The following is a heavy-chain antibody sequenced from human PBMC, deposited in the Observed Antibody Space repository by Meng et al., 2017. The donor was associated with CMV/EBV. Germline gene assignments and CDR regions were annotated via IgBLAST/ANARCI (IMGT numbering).Heavy chain of an antibody. CDR1: GFTFSSYA. CDR3: ARGGSGSMVRGVIRRFGP. V-gene: IGHV4-34*01. Sequence: ESLKISCAASGFTFSSYAMHWVRQPPGKGLEWIGKINHSGSTNYNPSLKSRVTISVDTSKNQFSLKLSSVTAADTAVYYCARGGSGSMVRGVIRRFGPWGQGTLVTVSS. CDR2: INHSGST. D-gene: IGHD3-10*01. J-gene: IGHJ5*02.